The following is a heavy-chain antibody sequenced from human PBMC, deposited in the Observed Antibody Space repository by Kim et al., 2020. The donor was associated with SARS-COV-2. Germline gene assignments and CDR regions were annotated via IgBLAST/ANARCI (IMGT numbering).Heavy chain of an antibody. Sequence: ASVKVYCKASGYTFTSYGISWVRQAPGQGLEWLAWINGYSGNTYFARNLQGRVTVATDTSTSTAYMELRSLRTDDTAVYYCVRDQKKSCRGTTCYYFDYWGQGTLVTVSS. CDR3: VRDQKKSCRGTTCYYFDY. CDR2: INGYSGNT. V-gene: IGHV1-18*01. D-gene: IGHD1-26*01. J-gene: IGHJ4*02. CDR1: GYTFTSYG.